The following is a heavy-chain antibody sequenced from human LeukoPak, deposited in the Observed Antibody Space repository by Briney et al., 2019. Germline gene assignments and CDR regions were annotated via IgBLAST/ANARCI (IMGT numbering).Heavy chain of an antibody. J-gene: IGHJ3*02. CDR3: TRGGELDAFDI. D-gene: IGHD3-10*01. V-gene: IGHV1-69*05. CDR2: IIPIFGTA. CDR1: GGTFSSYA. Sequence: ASVTVSCKASGGTFSSYAISWVRQAPGQGLEWMGGIIPIFGTANYAQKFQGRVTITTDESTSTAYMELSSLRAEDTAVYYCTRGGELDAFDIWGQGTMVTVSS.